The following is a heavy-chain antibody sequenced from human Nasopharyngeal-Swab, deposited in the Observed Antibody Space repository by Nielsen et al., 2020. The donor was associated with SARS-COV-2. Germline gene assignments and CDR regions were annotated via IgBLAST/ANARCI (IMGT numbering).Heavy chain of an antibody. V-gene: IGHV1-8*01. J-gene: IGHJ5*02. D-gene: IGHD3/OR15-3a*01. CDR2: MNPKSGEV. Sequence: WVRQAPGQGLEWMGWMNPKSGEVGYEQKFQGRVTMTWNTATATAYMELSGLRHEDTAVYYCARGAFGLDHSWFDPWGQGTLVTVSS. CDR3: ARGAFGLDHSWFDP.